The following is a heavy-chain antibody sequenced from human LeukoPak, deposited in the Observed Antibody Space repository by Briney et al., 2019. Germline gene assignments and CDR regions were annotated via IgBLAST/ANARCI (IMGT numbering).Heavy chain of an antibody. V-gene: IGHV3-15*01. CDR1: GFTFSNAW. D-gene: IGHD3-16*01. J-gene: IGHJ4*02. CDR2: IKSKADGGTT. CDR3: TTDGGDYDDY. Sequence: TGGSLRLSCAASGFTFSNAWMSWVRQGPGKGLEWVGRIKSKADGGTTDYVAPVKGRFTISRDDSKNTVYLQMNSLKTEDTAVYYCTTDGGDYDDYWGQGTLVTVSS.